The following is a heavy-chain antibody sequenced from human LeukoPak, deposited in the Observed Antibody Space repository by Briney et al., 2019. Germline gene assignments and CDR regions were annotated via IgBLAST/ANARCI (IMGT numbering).Heavy chain of an antibody. CDR1: GFSFGDYA. V-gene: IGHV3-9*01. CDR2: ISGNSAFI. D-gene: IGHD3-16*01. CDR3: ARRGMGVYHFDY. Sequence: PGGSLRLSCAASGFSFGDYAMHWVRQAPGKGLEWVSGISGNSAFIAYADSVKGRFIISRDNAKNSLYLQMNSLRAEDTALYYCARRGMGVYHFDYWGQGNLVTVSS. J-gene: IGHJ4*02.